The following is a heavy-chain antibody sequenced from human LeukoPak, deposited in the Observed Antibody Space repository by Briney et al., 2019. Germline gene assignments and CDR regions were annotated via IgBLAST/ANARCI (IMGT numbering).Heavy chain of an antibody. J-gene: IGHJ4*02. CDR1: GGTFSSYA. V-gene: IGHV1-69*05. CDR2: IISIFGTA. CDR3: ARNYYDSSGYYREADY. D-gene: IGHD3-22*01. Sequence: GSSVKVSCKASGGTFSSYAISWVRQAPGQGLEWMGGIISIFGTANYAQKFQGRVTITTDESTSTAYMELSSLRSEDTAVYYCARNYYDSSGYYREADYWGQGTLVTVSS.